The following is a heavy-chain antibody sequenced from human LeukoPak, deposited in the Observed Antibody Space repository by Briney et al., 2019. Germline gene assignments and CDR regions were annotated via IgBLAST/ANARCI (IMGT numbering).Heavy chain of an antibody. CDR2: INHSGST. V-gene: IGHV4-34*01. D-gene: IGHD3-16*02. CDR1: GGSIRNYY. CDR3: ARRRELSLYRY. J-gene: IGHJ4*02. Sequence: SSETLSLTCTVSGGSIRNYYWTWIRQPPGNGLEWIGEINHSGSTNYNPSLKSRVTISVDTSKNQFSLKLSSVTAADTAVYYCARRRELSLYRYWGQGTLVTVSS.